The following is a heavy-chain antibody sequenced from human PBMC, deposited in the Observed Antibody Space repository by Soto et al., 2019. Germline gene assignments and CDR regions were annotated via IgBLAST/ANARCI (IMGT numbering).Heavy chain of an antibody. V-gene: IGHV3-7*01. D-gene: IGHD3-3*01. CDR2: IKQDGSEK. J-gene: IGHJ6*03. Sequence: GESLKISCAASGFTFSSYWMSWVRQAPGKGLEWVANIKQDGSEKYYVDSVKGRFTISRDNAKNSLYLQMNSLRAEDTAVYYCARDILEWSFGYYYYYMDVWGKGTTVTVSS. CDR3: ARDILEWSFGYYYYYMDV. CDR1: GFTFSSYW.